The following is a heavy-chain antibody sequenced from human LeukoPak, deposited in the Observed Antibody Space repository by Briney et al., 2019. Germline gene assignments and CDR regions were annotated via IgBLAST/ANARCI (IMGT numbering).Heavy chain of an antibody. D-gene: IGHD3-22*01. CDR1: GFIFIRSA. CDR3: AAGNYYDSSGYYPYAFDI. CDR2: IVVGSGNT. V-gene: IGHV1-58*01. Sequence: SVTVSCKASGFIFIRSAVQWVRQARGQRLEWIGWIVVGSGNTNYAQKFQERVTMTRDMSTGTAYMELSSLRSEDTAVYYCAAGNYYDSSGYYPYAFDIWGQGTMVTVSS. J-gene: IGHJ3*02.